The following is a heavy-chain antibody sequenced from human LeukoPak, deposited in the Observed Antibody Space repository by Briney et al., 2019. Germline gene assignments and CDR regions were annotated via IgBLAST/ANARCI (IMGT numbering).Heavy chain of an antibody. Sequence: PGGSLRLSCAASGFTFSSYWMHWVRQAPGKGLVWVSRINSDGSSTSYADSVKGRFTISRDNAKNTLYLQMNSLRAEDTAVYYCARASTIGGGYDFDYWGQGTLVTVSS. CDR3: ARASTIGGGYDFDY. V-gene: IGHV3-74*01. CDR1: GFTFSSYW. D-gene: IGHD5-12*01. CDR2: INSDGSST. J-gene: IGHJ4*02.